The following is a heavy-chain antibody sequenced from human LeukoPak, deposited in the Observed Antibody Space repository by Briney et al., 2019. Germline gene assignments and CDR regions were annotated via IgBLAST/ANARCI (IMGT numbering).Heavy chain of an antibody. Sequence: SETLSLTCTVSGGSISSSSYSWGWIRQPPGKGLEWIGSIYYSGSTYYNPSLKSRVTISVDTPKNQFSLKLSSVTAADTAVYYCASVSYYYDSSGFDYWGQGTLVTVSS. CDR1: GGSISSSSYS. CDR3: ASVSYYYDSSGFDY. J-gene: IGHJ4*02. CDR2: IYYSGST. D-gene: IGHD3-22*01. V-gene: IGHV4-39*01.